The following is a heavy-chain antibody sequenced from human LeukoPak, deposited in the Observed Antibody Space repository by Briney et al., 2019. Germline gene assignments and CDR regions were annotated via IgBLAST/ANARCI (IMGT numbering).Heavy chain of an antibody. V-gene: IGHV1-2*04. Sequence: ASVKVSCKASGYTFTGYYMHWVRQAPGQGLEWMGWINPNSGGTNYAQKFQGWVTMTRDTSISTAYMELSRLRSDDTAVYYCARDKGDTYYYDSSGYSDYWGQGTLVTVSS. J-gene: IGHJ4*02. CDR2: INPNSGGT. CDR1: GYTFTGYY. CDR3: ARDKGDTYYYDSSGYSDY. D-gene: IGHD3-22*01.